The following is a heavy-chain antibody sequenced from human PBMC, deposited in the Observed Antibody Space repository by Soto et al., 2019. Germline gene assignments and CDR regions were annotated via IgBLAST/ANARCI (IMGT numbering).Heavy chain of an antibody. D-gene: IGHD4-17*01. CDR1: GFTFSSYD. Sequence: EVQLVESGGGLVQPGGSLRLSCAASGFTFSSYDFHWVRQATGKGLEWVSAIGTGGDTYYPGSVKGRFTISRENAKNSPYLQMNSLRAEDTAVYYCAREMRTVTLDAFDIWGQGTMVTVSS. CDR2: IGTGGDT. V-gene: IGHV3-13*01. CDR3: AREMRTVTLDAFDI. J-gene: IGHJ3*02.